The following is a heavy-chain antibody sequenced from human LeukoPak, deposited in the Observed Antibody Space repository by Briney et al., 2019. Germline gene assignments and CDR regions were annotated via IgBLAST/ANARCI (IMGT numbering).Heavy chain of an antibody. CDR2: TSYDGSNQ. CDR1: GFTFSSYA. J-gene: IGHJ4*02. Sequence: PGGSLRLSCAASGFTFSSYAMHWVRQAPGKGLEWVAFTSYDGSNQFYADSVKGRFTISRDNSKNTLFLQMNSLRAEDTAVYYCARIVGATWIDYWGQGTLVTVSS. D-gene: IGHD1-26*01. V-gene: IGHV3-30-3*01. CDR3: ARIVGATWIDY.